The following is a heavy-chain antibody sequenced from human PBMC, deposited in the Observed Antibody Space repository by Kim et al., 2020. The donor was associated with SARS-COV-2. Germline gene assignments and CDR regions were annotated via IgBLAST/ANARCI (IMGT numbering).Heavy chain of an antibody. CDR1: GFTFSSYG. CDR3: AKGRSSPARYNGMDV. Sequence: GGSLRLSCAASGFTFSSYGMHWVRQAPGKGLEWVALISSDGNNKYYADSVKGRFTIARDNSKNTLFLQMNSLRGEDTAVYYCAKGRSSPARYNGMDVWGQGTTVTVSS. CDR2: ISSDGNNK. V-gene: IGHV3-30*18. J-gene: IGHJ6*02. D-gene: IGHD6-13*01.